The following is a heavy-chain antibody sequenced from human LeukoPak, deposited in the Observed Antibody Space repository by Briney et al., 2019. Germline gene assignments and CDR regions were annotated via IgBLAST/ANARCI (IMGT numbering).Heavy chain of an antibody. J-gene: IGHJ4*02. Sequence: PGDSLRLSCAASGFTFSNAWMSWVRQAPGKGLEWVGRIKSKTDGETTDYAAPVKGRFTISRDDSKNTLSLQMNSLKTEDTAVYYCTIFTYGGIDYWGQGTLVTVSS. CDR3: TIFTYGGIDY. CDR2: IKSKTDGETT. D-gene: IGHD4/OR15-4a*01. V-gene: IGHV3-15*01. CDR1: GFTFSNAW.